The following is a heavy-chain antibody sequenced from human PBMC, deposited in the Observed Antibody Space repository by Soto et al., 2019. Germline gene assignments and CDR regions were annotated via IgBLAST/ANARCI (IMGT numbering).Heavy chain of an antibody. V-gene: IGHV3-11*06. CDR2: ISSSSSYT. J-gene: IGHJ6*01. CDR1: GLTFSDYY. CDR3: ARDRGLELHYYYYGMDV. D-gene: IGHD1-7*01. Sequence: RGALLVPWVASGLTFSDYYMSGIRQAPGKGLELVSYISSSSSYTNYADSVNGRFTISIDNAKNSLYLQMNSLRAEDTAVYYCARDRGLELHYYYYGMDVWGQGTTVTVSS.